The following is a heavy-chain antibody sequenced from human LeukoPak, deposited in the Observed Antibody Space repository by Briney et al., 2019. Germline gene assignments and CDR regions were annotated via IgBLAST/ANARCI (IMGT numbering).Heavy chain of an antibody. CDR2: TYYGSTWYN. CDR1: GDSVTSNSAA. V-gene: IGHV6-1*01. CDR3: ARGNPDQAFHI. Sequence: SQTLSLTCAISGDSVTSNSAAWNWIRESPSIGLQWLGRTYYGSTWYNDYVLSVKSRITITADTSKNQYLLQMSCVTLEDTAVYCCARGNPDQAFHISGQGTMVTVSS. J-gene: IGHJ3*02. D-gene: IGHD1-14*01.